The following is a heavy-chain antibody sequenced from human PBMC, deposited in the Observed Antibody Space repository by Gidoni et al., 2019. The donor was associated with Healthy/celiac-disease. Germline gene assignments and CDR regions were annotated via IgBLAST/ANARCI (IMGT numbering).Heavy chain of an antibody. CDR1: GYRFTSYW. D-gene: IGHD3-10*01. CDR3: ARHPGPMVRGVIFRKGNYYYYMDV. CDR2: IDPSDSYT. V-gene: IGHV5-10-1*03. Sequence: EVQLVQSGAEVKKPGESLRISCKGSGYRFTSYWLSWVRKMPGKGLDLMGRIDPSDSYTNFSPSFQGHVTISADKSISTAYLQWSSLKDSDTAMYYCARHPGPMVRGVIFRKGNYYYYMDVWGKGTTVTVSS. J-gene: IGHJ6*03.